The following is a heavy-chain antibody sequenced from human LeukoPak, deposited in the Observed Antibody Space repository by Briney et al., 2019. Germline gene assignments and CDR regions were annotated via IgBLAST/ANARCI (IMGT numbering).Heavy chain of an antibody. CDR2: IYYSGST. V-gene: IGHV4-61*01. D-gene: IGHD4-17*01. Sequence: PSETLSLTCTVSGGSVSSGSYYWSWIRQPPGKGLEWIGYIYYSGSTNYNPSLESRVTISVDTSKNQFSLKLSSVTAADTAVYYCAREDYAYFVYWGQGTLVTVSS. CDR1: GGSVSSGSYY. J-gene: IGHJ4*02. CDR3: AREDYAYFVY.